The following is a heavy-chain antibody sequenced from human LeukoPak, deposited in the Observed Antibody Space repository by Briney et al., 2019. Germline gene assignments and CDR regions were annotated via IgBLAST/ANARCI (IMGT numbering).Heavy chain of an antibody. J-gene: IGHJ4*02. V-gene: IGHV4-61*02. CDR2: IHTSGNN. Sequence: SANLPLTCIVSGHSASSGAYYWTWLRQPAGKGLEWIGRIHTSGNNNYSPSLNSRVTISRDTTKNQFSRRLTSVIAVDMAEYYCVRDSNGDCVYNWGERNLVTVSS. CDR1: GHSASSGAYY. D-gene: IGHD4-17*01. CDR3: VRDSNGDCVYN.